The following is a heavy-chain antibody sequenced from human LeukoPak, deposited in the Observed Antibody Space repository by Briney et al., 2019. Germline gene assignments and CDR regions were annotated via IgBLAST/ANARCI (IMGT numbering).Heavy chain of an antibody. D-gene: IGHD3-9*01. CDR2: IIPIFGTA. CDR1: GGTFSSYA. CDR3: ARDAAEDPYYDILTGYYPINWFDP. J-gene: IGHJ5*02. Sequence: ASVKVSCKASGGTFSSYAISWVRQAPGQGLEWMGGIIPIFGTANYAQKFQGRVTITTDESTSTAYMKLSSLRSEDTAVYYCARDAAEDPYYDILTGYYPINWFDPWGQGTLVTVSS. V-gene: IGHV1-69*05.